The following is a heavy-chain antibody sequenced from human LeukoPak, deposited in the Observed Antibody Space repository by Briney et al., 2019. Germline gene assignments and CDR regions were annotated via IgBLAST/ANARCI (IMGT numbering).Heavy chain of an antibody. J-gene: IGHJ6*03. Sequence: AXXKVSCKASGGTFTSYGISWVRQAPGQGLEWMGWISAYNGNTNYAQKLQGRVTMTTDTSTSTAYMELRSLRSDDTAVYYCARAGKRSSYYYYYYMDVWGKGTTVTVSS. CDR1: GGTFTSYG. D-gene: IGHD3-10*01. CDR2: ISAYNGNT. CDR3: ARAGKRSSYYYYYYMDV. V-gene: IGHV1-18*01.